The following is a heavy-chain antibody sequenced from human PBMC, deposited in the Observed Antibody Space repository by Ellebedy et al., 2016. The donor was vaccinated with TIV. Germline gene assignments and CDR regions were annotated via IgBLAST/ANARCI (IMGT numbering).Heavy chain of an antibody. D-gene: IGHD3-10*01. Sequence: GGSLRLSCAASGFTFDDYAMHWVRQAPGKGLEWVSGISWNSGSIGYADSVKGRFAISRDNAKNTLYLQMNSLRAEDTAVYYCARVSGLSWYYFDYWGQGALVTVSS. J-gene: IGHJ4*02. CDR2: ISWNSGSI. V-gene: IGHV3-9*01. CDR3: ARVSGLSWYYFDY. CDR1: GFTFDDYA.